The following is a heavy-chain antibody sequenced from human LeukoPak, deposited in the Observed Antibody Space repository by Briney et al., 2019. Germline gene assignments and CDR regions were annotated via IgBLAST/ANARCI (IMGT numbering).Heavy chain of an antibody. J-gene: IGHJ6*03. Sequence: QPGGSLRLSCAASGFTFSRDWMHWVRQVPGKGLVWVSRIDSDDGSTSYADSVRGRFTISRDNAKKTLYLQMNSLRVEDTAVYYCAKRAYCSSTSCSYYMDVWGKGTTVTVSS. V-gene: IGHV3-74*01. CDR3: AKRAYCSSTSCSYYMDV. D-gene: IGHD2-2*01. CDR2: IDSDDGST. CDR1: GFTFSRDW.